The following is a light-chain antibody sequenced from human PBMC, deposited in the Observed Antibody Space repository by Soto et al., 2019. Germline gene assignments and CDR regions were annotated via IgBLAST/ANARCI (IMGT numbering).Light chain of an antibody. J-gene: IGLJ1*01. Sequence: QSVLTQPASVSGSPGQSITISCTGTSSDVGGYKFVSWYQQHPGKAPKLMIYEVSNRPSGVSSRFSGSKSGNTASLTISGLQAEDEADYYCGSYTGSIYVFGPGTKVPVL. CDR1: SSDVGGYKF. CDR2: EVS. CDR3: GSYTGSIYV. V-gene: IGLV2-14*01.